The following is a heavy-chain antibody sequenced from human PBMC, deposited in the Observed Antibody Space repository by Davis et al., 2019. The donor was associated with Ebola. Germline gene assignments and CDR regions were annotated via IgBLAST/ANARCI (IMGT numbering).Heavy chain of an antibody. CDR3: AKRSDYRSFDY. Sequence: GGSLRLSCAASGFTFSSYAMSWVRQAPGKGLEWVSPISGSSTSSKYYADSVRGRFTISQDNSKNTLYLQMNSLRGEDTAVYYCAKRSDYRSFDYWGQGTQVTVSS. CDR1: GFTFSSYA. V-gene: IGHV3-23*01. D-gene: IGHD4-11*01. CDR2: ISGSSTSSK. J-gene: IGHJ4*02.